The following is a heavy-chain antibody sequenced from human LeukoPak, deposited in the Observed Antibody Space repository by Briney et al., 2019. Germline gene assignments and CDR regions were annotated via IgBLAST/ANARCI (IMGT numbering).Heavy chain of an antibody. D-gene: IGHD3-10*01. V-gene: IGHV1-69*13. CDR3: ARAGRPDGDYYYYMDV. CDR2: IIPIFGTA. Sequence: GASVKVSCKASGGTFSSYAISWVRQAPGQGLEWMGGIIPIFGTANYAQKFQGRVTITADESTSTAYMELSSLRSEDTAVYYCARAGRPDGDYYYYMDVWGKGTTVTVSS. CDR1: GGTFSSYA. J-gene: IGHJ6*03.